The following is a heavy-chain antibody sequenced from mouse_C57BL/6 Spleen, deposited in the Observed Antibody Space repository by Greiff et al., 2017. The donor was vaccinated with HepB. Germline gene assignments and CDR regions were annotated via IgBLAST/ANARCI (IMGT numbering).Heavy chain of an antibody. CDR2: ISYDGSN. CDR1: GYSITGGYY. CDR3: ARGGLRHFDY. V-gene: IGHV3-6*01. Sequence: EVKLMESGPGLVKPSQSLSLTCSVTGYSITGGYYWNWIRQFPGNKLEWMGYISYDGSNNYNPSLKNRISITRDTSKNQFFLKLNSVTTEDTATYYCARGGLRHFDYWGQGTTLTVSS. D-gene: IGHD2-4*01. J-gene: IGHJ2*01.